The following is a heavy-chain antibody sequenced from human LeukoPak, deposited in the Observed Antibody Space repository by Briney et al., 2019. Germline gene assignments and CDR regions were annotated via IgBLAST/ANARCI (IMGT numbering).Heavy chain of an antibody. V-gene: IGHV4-59*01. D-gene: IGHD2-15*01. Sequence: PSETLSLTCTVSGGSISSYYWSWIRQPPGKGLEWIGYIYYSGSTNYNPSLRSRVTISVDTSKNQFSLKLSSVTAADTAVYYCARTTEGYCRGRTCYYYYYMDVWGRGTTVTVSS. CDR2: IYYSGST. CDR3: ARTTEGYCRGRTCYYYYYMDV. CDR1: GGSISSYY. J-gene: IGHJ6*03.